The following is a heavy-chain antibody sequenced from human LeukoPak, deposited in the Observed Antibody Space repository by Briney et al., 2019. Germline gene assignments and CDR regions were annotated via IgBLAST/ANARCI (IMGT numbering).Heavy chain of an antibody. Sequence: GGSLGPSYAASGFTFYRYGMHWVRQAPGKGLEWVAVIWYDGSNEYYADSVKGRFTIFRDNSKNTLHLQMNSLRAEDTAVYYCARPVVGAALDYWGQATLVTVSS. CDR1: GFTFYRYG. CDR2: IWYDGSNE. J-gene: IGHJ4*02. CDR3: ARPVVGAALDY. D-gene: IGHD1-26*01. V-gene: IGHV3-33*01.